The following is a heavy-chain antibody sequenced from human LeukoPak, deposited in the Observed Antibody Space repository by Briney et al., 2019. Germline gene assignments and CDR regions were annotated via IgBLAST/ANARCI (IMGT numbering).Heavy chain of an antibody. CDR3: ARGHYYDSSGTNPADY. CDR1: GFTFSSYS. D-gene: IGHD3-22*01. J-gene: IGHJ4*02. Sequence: GGSLRLSCAASGFTFSSYSMNWVRQAPGKGLEWVSYISSGSSYIDYADSVKGRFTISRDNAKNSLYLQMSSLRAEDTAVYYCARGHYYDSSGTNPADYWGQGTLVTVSS. CDR2: ISSGSSYI. V-gene: IGHV3-21*01.